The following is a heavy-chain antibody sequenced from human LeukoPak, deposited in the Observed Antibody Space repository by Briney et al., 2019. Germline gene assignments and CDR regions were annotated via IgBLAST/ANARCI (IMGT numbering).Heavy chain of an antibody. V-gene: IGHV5-51*01. D-gene: IGHD2-21*02. CDR2: IYPGDSDT. CDR3: ARHAPYCGGDCYPYYFDY. J-gene: IGHJ4*02. Sequence: GESLKISCKGSGYSFTSYWIGWVRPVRGKGLEWMWIIYPGDSDTRYRPSFQGQVTISADKSISTAYLQWSSLKASDTAIYYCARHAPYCGGDCYPYYFDYWGQGTLVTVSS. CDR1: GYSFTSYW.